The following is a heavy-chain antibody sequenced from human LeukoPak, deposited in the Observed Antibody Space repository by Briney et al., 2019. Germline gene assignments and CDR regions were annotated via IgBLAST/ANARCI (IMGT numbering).Heavy chain of an antibody. J-gene: IGHJ4*02. Sequence: GGSLRLSCAPSGFAFSTYAMNWVRQAPGKGLEWVSFITSDSNTIYYADSMKGRFTISRDNAENSLYLQMNSLSAEDTAVYYCEIDRMGGSFDYWGQGTLVTVSS. CDR2: ITSDSNTI. CDR3: EIDRMGGSFDY. V-gene: IGHV3-48*01. D-gene: IGHD2-15*01. CDR1: GFAFSTYA.